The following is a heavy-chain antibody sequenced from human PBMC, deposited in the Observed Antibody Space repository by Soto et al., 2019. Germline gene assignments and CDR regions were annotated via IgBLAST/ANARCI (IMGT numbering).Heavy chain of an antibody. Sequence: QITLKESGPTLVKPTQTLTLTCTFSGFSLSTSGVGVGWIRQPPGKALEWLALLYWDDDKRYSPSLKSRLSLNKDTPKNHVVLTMTNMDPVDTATYYCARDSSGYYGFDYWGQGTLVTVSS. CDR2: LYWDDDK. CDR1: GFSLSTSGVG. D-gene: IGHD3-22*01. CDR3: ARDSSGYYGFDY. J-gene: IGHJ4*02. V-gene: IGHV2-5*02.